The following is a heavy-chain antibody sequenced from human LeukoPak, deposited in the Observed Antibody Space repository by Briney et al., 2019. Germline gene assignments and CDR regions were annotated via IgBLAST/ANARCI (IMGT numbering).Heavy chain of an antibody. Sequence: GGSLRLSCAASGFTFSSYAMHWVRQAPGKGLEYVSDISSNGGSTYYANSVKGRFTISRDNSKNTLYLQMGSLRAEDMAVYYCERGFSSNPYYGAQGTLVTVSS. CDR1: GFTFSSYA. D-gene: IGHD6-19*01. CDR2: ISSNGGST. V-gene: IGHV3-64*01. J-gene: IGHJ4*02. CDR3: ERGFSSNPYY.